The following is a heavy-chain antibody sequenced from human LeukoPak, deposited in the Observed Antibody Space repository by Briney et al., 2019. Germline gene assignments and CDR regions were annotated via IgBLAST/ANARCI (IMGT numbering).Heavy chain of an antibody. Sequence: GRSLRLSCVASGFTFSSYGMHWVRQAPGKGLEWVAFISYDGNKKYYPESVEGRFTISRDNSKTTLSLQMDSLRAEDTAIYYCARDRGGWYKDALDIWGQGTMVTASS. CDR3: ARDRGGWYKDALDI. D-gene: IGHD6-19*01. CDR1: GFTFSSYG. V-gene: IGHV3-30*03. CDR2: ISYDGNKK. J-gene: IGHJ3*02.